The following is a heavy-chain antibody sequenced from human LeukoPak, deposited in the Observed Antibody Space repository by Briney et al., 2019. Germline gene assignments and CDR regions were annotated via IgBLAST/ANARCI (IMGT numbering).Heavy chain of an antibody. Sequence: GGSLRLSCAASGFTVSTNYMSWVRQAPGKGLEWVSVIYSGGSTYYADSVKGRFTISRDNSKNTLYLQMNSLRAEDTAVYYCANARVGSGWYDYFDYWGQGTLVTVSS. CDR1: GFTVSTNY. V-gene: IGHV3-53*01. CDR3: ANARVGSGWYDYFDY. D-gene: IGHD6-19*01. J-gene: IGHJ4*02. CDR2: IYSGGST.